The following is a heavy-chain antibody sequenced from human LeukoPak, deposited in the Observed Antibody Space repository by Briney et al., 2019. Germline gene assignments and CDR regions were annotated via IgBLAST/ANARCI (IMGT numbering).Heavy chain of an antibody. CDR2: IRYDGSNK. CDR3: ARSKYYYDSSGYYYVDY. CDR1: GFTFSSYD. J-gene: IGHJ4*02. D-gene: IGHD3-22*01. V-gene: IGHV3-30*02. Sequence: TGGSLRLSCAASGFTFSSYDIHWVRQAPGKGLEWVAFIRYDGSNKYYADSVRGRLTISRDNSKNTLYLQMNSLRAEDTAVYYCARSKYYYDSSGYYYVDYWGQGTLVTVSS.